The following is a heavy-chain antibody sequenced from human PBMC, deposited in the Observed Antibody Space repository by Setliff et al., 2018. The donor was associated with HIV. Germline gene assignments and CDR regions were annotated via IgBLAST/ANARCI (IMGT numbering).Heavy chain of an antibody. CDR3: ARLYGDSNYFDY. CDR1: GFTFSNFG. V-gene: IGHV3-33*01. D-gene: IGHD4-17*01. CDR2: IWFDGSNK. Sequence: PGGSLRLSCAPSGFTFSNFGMNWVRQAPGKGLEWVAVIWFDGSNKYYADSVKGRSTISRDNSKNTLYLQMNSLRAEDTAVYYCARLYGDSNYFDYWGQGTLVTVSS. J-gene: IGHJ4*02.